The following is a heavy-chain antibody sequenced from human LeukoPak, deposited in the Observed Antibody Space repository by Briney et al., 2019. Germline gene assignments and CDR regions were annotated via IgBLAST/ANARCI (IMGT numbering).Heavy chain of an antibody. Sequence: GGSLRLSCAASGFTFSSYAMSWVRQAPGKGLEWVSAISGSGGNTYYADSVKGRFTISRDNSKNTLYLQMNSLRAEDTAVYYCAKRIWFGELFGAFDIWGQGTMVTVSS. CDR1: GFTFSSYA. V-gene: IGHV3-23*01. CDR2: ISGSGGNT. CDR3: AKRIWFGELFGAFDI. D-gene: IGHD3-10*01. J-gene: IGHJ3*02.